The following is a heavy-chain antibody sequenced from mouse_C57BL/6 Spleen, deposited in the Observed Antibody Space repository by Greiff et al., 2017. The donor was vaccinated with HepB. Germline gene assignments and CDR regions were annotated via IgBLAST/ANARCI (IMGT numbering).Heavy chain of an antibody. D-gene: IGHD1-1*02. J-gene: IGHJ4*01. CDR3: ASLLSLAMDY. CDR1: GYAFSSSW. CDR2: IYPGDGDT. Sequence: QVQLKESGPELVKPGASVKISCKASGYAFSSSWMNWVKQRPGKGLEWIGRIYPGDGDTNYNGKFKGKATLTADKSSSTAYMQLSSLTSEDSAVYFCASLLSLAMDYWGQGTSVTVSS. V-gene: IGHV1-82*01.